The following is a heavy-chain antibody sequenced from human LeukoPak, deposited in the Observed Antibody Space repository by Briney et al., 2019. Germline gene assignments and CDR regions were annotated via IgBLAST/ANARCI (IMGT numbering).Heavy chain of an antibody. CDR1: GYTFTGYY. V-gene: IGHV1-2*04. CDR3: ARSSRIVVVPAALRSYYYGMDV. D-gene: IGHD2-2*01. J-gene: IGHJ6*02. CDR2: INPNSGGT. Sequence: GASVKVSCKASGYTFTGYYMHWVRQAPGQGLEWMGWINPNSGGTNYAQKFQGWVTMTRDTSISTAYMELSRLRSDDTAVYYCARSSRIVVVPAALRSYYYGMDVWGQGTTVTVSS.